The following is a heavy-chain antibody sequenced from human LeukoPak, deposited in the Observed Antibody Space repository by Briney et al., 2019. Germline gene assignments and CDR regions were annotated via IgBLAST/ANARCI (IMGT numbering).Heavy chain of an antibody. J-gene: IGHJ3*02. CDR3: ARDMSGSGWSDDAFDI. D-gene: IGHD6-19*01. CDR1: GFTFTTYD. Sequence: GASVKVSCKASGFTFTTYDITWVRQATGQGLEWVGWMNPKSGNTGSAQKLQGRVTMTTDTSTSTAYMELRSLRSDDTAVYYCARDMSGSGWSDDAFDIWGQGTMVTVSS. V-gene: IGHV1-8*01. CDR2: MNPKSGNT.